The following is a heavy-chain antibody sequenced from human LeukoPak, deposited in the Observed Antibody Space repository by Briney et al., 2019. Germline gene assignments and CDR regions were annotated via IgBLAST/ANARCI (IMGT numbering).Heavy chain of an antibody. D-gene: IGHD2-2*01. Sequence: PSETLSLTCAVSGGSFSGYYWSWIRQPPGKGLEWIGEINHSGSTNYNPSLKSRVTISVDTSKNQFSLKLSSVTAADTAVYYCAREGPILGDIVVVPAAPYNWFDTWGQGTLVTVSS. CDR1: GGSFSGYY. CDR2: INHSGST. J-gene: IGHJ5*02. CDR3: AREGPILGDIVVVPAAPYNWFDT. V-gene: IGHV4-34*01.